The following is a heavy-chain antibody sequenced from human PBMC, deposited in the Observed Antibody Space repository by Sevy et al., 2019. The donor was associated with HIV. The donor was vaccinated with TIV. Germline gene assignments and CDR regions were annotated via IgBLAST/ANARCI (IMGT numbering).Heavy chain of an antibody. Sequence: SETLSLTCTVSGGSISSSSYYWGWIRQPPGKGLEWIGSIYYSGSTYYNPSLKSRVTISVDTSKNQFSLKLSSVTAASTAVDYSAGGYSYGYYYYYYMDVWGKGTTVTVSS. CDR3: AGGYSYGYYYYYYMDV. CDR1: GGSISSSSYY. V-gene: IGHV4-39*01. CDR2: IYYSGST. D-gene: IGHD5-18*01. J-gene: IGHJ6*03.